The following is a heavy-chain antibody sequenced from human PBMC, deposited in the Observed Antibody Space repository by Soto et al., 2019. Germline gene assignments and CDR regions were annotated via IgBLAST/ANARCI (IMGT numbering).Heavy chain of an antibody. V-gene: IGHV5-51*01. D-gene: IGHD3-22*01. CDR3: ARQYYYDSSAYPN. CDR2: IFPAAFDT. CDR1: GYSFISYR. Sequence: PGESLKISCKGSGYSFISYRIAWVRQRPGKGLEWMGSIFPAAFDTRYSPSFQGQVTISVDTSISTAYLQWGRLEASDTAIYYCARQYYYDSSAYPNWGQGTQVTVSS. J-gene: IGHJ4*02.